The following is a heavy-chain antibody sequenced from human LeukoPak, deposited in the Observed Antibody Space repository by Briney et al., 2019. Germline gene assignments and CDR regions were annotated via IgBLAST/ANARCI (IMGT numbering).Heavy chain of an antibody. CDR3: ARSSTAVTPPSIDY. CDR2: IRNKVNSHTT. D-gene: IGHD4-23*01. Sequence: PGGSLRLSCAASGFTFSDHYMDWVRPAPGKGLEWVGRIRNKVNSHTTEYAASVKGRVTISRDDSKNSLYMQMNSLKTEDTAVYYCARSSTAVTPPSIDYWGQGTLVTVSS. CDR1: GFTFSDHY. J-gene: IGHJ4*02. V-gene: IGHV3-72*01.